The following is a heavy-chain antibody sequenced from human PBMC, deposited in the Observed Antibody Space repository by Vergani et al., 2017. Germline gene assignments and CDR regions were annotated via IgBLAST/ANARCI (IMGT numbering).Heavy chain of an antibody. CDR2: IWYDGSNK. Sequence: QVQLVESGGGVVQPGRSLRLSCAASGFTFSSYGMHWVRQAPGKGLEWVAVIWYDGSNKYYADSVKGRFTISRDNAKNSLYLQMNSLRAEDTAVYYCARVRIGYCSGGSCKTGFDPWGQGTLVTVSS. J-gene: IGHJ5*02. D-gene: IGHD2-15*01. CDR1: GFTFSSYG. V-gene: IGHV3-33*01. CDR3: ARVRIGYCSGGSCKTGFDP.